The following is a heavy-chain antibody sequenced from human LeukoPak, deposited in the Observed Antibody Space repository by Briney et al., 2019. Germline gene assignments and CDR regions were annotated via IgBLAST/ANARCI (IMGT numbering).Heavy chain of an antibody. J-gene: IGHJ4*02. V-gene: IGHV3-48*02. CDR3: AREARGSGRDFDY. Sequence: GSLRLSFAASGFTFSIYGMSWVRQAPGKGLEWISYIGTRSNPIYYADSVKGRFTISRDDAKNSLYLQMNSLRDEDTAVYFCAREARGSGRDFDYWGQGILVTVSS. CDR1: GFTFSIYG. D-gene: IGHD1-26*01. CDR2: IGTRSNPI.